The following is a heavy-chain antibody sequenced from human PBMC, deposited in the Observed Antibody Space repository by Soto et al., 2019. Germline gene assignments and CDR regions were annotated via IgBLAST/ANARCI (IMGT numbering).Heavy chain of an antibody. Sequence: SETLSLTCTVSGGSISSYYWSWIRQPPGQGLEWIGYIYSSGSTNYNPSLKSRVTISVDTSKNQFSLKLSSVTAADTAVYYCARDQSYYGSGSDAFDIWGQGTMVTVSS. CDR2: IYSSGST. D-gene: IGHD3-10*01. CDR1: GGSISSYY. V-gene: IGHV4-59*01. J-gene: IGHJ3*02. CDR3: ARDQSYYGSGSDAFDI.